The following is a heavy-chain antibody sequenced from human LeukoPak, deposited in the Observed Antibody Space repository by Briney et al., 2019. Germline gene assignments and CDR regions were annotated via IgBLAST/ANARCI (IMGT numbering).Heavy chain of an antibody. J-gene: IGHJ4*02. CDR2: ISYDGSNK. D-gene: IGHD4-17*01. V-gene: IGHV3-30*18. Sequence: GGSLSLSCAASGFTFSSYGMHWVRQAPGKGLEWVAVISYDGSNKYYADSVKGRFTISRDNSKNTLYLQMNSLRAEDTAVYYCAKDETTDYGDEYYFDYWGQGTLVTVSS. CDR3: AKDETTDYGDEYYFDY. CDR1: GFTFSSYG.